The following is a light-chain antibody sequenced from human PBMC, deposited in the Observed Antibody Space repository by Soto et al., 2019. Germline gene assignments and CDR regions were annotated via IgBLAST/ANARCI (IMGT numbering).Light chain of an antibody. CDR3: QQYNRYWT. CDR1: QSISSW. V-gene: IGKV1-5*01. J-gene: IGKJ1*01. Sequence: DIPMTQSPSTLSASVGDRVTITCRARQSISSWLAWYQQKPGKAPKLLIYDASSLESGVPSRFSGRGSGTEFTLTISSLQPDDFATYYCQQYNRYWTFGQGTKVEIK. CDR2: DAS.